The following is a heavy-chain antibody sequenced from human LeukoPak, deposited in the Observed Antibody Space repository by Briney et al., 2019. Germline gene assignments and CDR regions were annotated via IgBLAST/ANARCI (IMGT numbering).Heavy chain of an antibody. CDR3: ARGRFIVVVPAGPLRWFDP. CDR2: IYYSGST. D-gene: IGHD2-2*01. Sequence: PSETLSLTCTVSGGSISSSSYYWGWIRQPPGKGLEWIGSIYYSGSTYYNPSLKSRVTISVDTSKNQFSLKLSSVTAADTAVYYCARGRFIVVVPAGPLRWFDPWGQGTLVTVSS. V-gene: IGHV4-39*01. J-gene: IGHJ5*02. CDR1: GGSISSSSYY.